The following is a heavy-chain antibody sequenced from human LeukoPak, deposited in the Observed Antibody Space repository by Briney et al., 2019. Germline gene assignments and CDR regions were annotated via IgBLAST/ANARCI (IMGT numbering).Heavy chain of an antibody. J-gene: IGHJ4*02. CDR2: IYYSGST. CDR3: AREGSSSWYIDY. Sequence: SETLSLTCTVSGGSISSSSYYWAWIRQPPGKGLEWIGSIYYSGSTYYNPSLKSRVTKSVDKSKNQFSLKLSSVTAADTAVYYCAREGSSSWYIDYWGQGTLVTVSS. D-gene: IGHD6-13*01. CDR1: GGSISSSSYY. V-gene: IGHV4-39*07.